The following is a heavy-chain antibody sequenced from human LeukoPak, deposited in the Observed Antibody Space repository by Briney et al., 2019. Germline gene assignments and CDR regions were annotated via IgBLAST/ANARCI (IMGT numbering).Heavy chain of an antibody. D-gene: IGHD6-19*01. V-gene: IGHV1-24*01. J-gene: IGHJ4*02. Sequence: ASVKVSCKVSGYTLTELSMHWVRLAPGTGIEWVGGFDPEDGETIYAQKFQGRVTMTEDTSTDTAYMELSSLRSEDTAVYYCAKSCSSGWYAFDYWGQGTLVTVSS. CDR2: FDPEDGET. CDR1: GYTLTELS. CDR3: AKSCSSGWYAFDY.